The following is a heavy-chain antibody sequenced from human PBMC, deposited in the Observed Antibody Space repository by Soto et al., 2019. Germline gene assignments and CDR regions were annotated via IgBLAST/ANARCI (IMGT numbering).Heavy chain of an antibody. CDR1: GGSVTSDNYY. CDR3: ARVSRRWYYFDY. CDR2: IYYSGST. Sequence: QVQLQESGPGLVKPSETLSLTCTVSGGSVTSDNYYWSWIRQPPGKGLEWIGYIYYSGSTHYNPSLKSRITISVDTSMNQFSLKVNSVTAADTAVYYCARVSRRWYYFDYWGQGTLVTVSS. J-gene: IGHJ4*02. V-gene: IGHV4-61*01. D-gene: IGHD2-15*01.